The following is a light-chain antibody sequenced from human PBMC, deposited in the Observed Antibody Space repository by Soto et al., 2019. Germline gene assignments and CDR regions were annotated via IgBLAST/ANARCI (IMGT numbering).Light chain of an antibody. CDR3: SSYTSSSTPN. V-gene: IGLV2-14*01. CDR1: SSDGGGYNY. Sequence: QSALTQPASVSGSPGQSITISCTGTSSDGGGYNYVSWYQQHPGKAPKLMIYEVSNRPSGVSNRFSGSKSGNTASLTISGLQAEDEADYYCSSYTSSSTPNFGTGTKGTVL. CDR2: EVS. J-gene: IGLJ1*01.